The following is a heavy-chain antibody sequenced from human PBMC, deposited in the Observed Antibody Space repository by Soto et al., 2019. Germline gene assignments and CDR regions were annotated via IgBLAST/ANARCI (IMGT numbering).Heavy chain of an antibody. V-gene: IGHV1-69*02. Sequence: QVQLVQSGAEVKKPGSSVKVSCRASGGALTNHTISWVRQAPGQGLEWMGRIIPVLSMATYSQNFQDTVTMTSDKSTNTAYMELSSLTSGVTAVYFCATSAVTTGGFDSWGQGTLVTVSS. J-gene: IGHJ4*01. CDR1: GGALTNHT. CDR2: IIPVLSMA. D-gene: IGHD4-17*01. CDR3: ATSAVTTGGFDS.